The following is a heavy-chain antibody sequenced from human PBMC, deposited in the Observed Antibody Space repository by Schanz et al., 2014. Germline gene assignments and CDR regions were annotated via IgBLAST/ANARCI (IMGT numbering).Heavy chain of an antibody. CDR2: IYSGGST. V-gene: IGHV3-66*01. J-gene: IGHJ4*02. Sequence: EVQLVESGGGLVKPGGSLRLSCAASGFIVSDNYMHWVRQAPGKGLEWVSVIYSGGSTYYADSVKGRFTISRDNLKNTVYLQMNSLRAGDTAVYYCAKDGRLPYYGTGSDFDYWGQGTLXAVSS. CDR3: AKDGRLPYYGTGSDFDY. D-gene: IGHD3-22*01. CDR1: GFIVSDNY.